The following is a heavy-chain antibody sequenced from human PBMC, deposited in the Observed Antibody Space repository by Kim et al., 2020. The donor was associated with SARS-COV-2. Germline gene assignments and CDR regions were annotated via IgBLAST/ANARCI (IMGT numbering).Heavy chain of an antibody. CDR1: GYSFTSYW. Sequence: GESLKISCKSSGYSFTSYWIGWVRQMPGKGLEWMGIINPRDSDTRYSPSFQGQVTLSVDKSITTAYVQWSSLKASDTAICYCARQGPSITLDYWGQGTLVTVSS. V-gene: IGHV5-51*01. CDR2: INPRDSDT. CDR3: ARQGPSITLDY. J-gene: IGHJ4*02. D-gene: IGHD3-3*02.